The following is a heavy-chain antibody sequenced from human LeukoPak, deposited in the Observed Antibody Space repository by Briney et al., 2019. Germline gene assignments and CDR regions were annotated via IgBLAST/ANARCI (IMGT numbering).Heavy chain of an antibody. J-gene: IGHJ4*02. CDR3: ARGLGVRGVIPDY. CDR1: GFTFSTYS. CDR2: ISSSSSYI. V-gene: IGHV3-21*01. D-gene: IGHD3-10*01. Sequence: SGGSLRLSGAASGFTFSTYSMIWVRQAPGKGLEWVSSISSSSSYIYYADSVKGRFTISRDNAKNALYLQMNSLRAEDAAVYYCARGLGVRGVIPDYWGQGTLVTVSS.